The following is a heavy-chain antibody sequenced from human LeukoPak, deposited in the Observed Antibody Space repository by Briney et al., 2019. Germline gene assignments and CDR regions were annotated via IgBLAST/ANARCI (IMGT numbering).Heavy chain of an antibody. CDR1: GFTFSSYA. J-gene: IGHJ6*03. CDR2: ISSNGGST. Sequence: GGSLRLSCAASGFTFSSYAMHWVRQAPGKGLEYVSAISSNGGSTYYANSVKGRFTISRDNSKNTLYLQMNSLRAEDTAVYYCARARYSGYDYRQIYYYYYYMDVWGKGTTVTVSS. CDR3: ARARYSGYDYRQIYYYYYYMDV. V-gene: IGHV3-64*01. D-gene: IGHD5-12*01.